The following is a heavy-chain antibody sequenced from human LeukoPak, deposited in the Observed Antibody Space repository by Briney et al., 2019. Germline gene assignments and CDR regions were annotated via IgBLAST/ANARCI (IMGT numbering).Heavy chain of an antibody. D-gene: IGHD3-3*01. Sequence: ASVKVSCKASGYTFINYGISWVRQAPGQGLEWMGWISTYNGNTNFAQNLQGRVTMITDTSTSTAYMELRSLRSDDTAVYYCARDVSDFWSFSKYYYMDVWGKGTTVTVSS. CDR1: GYTFINYG. J-gene: IGHJ6*03. CDR2: ISTYNGNT. V-gene: IGHV1-18*01. CDR3: ARDVSDFWSFSKYYYMDV.